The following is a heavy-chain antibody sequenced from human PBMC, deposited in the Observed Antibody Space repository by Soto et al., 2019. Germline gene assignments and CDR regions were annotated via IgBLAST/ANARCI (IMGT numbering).Heavy chain of an antibody. J-gene: IGHJ3*02. CDR1: GFTVSSNF. D-gene: IGHD3-16*01. CDR3: VRVPNWGNAFDI. CDR2: LYRGGTT. V-gene: IGHV3-53*01. Sequence: GGSLRLSCVVSGFTVSSNFMNWVRQAPGKGLEWVSILYRGGTTYYADSVRCRFTISRDNSKNILYLQMNSLRAEDTAVYYCVRVPNWGNAFDIWGQGTMVTVSS.